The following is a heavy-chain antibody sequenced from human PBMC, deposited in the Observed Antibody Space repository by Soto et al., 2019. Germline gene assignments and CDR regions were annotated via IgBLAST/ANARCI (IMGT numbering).Heavy chain of an antibody. CDR3: AILRPVLWFGVLFP. CDR1: GFTFSSYG. CDR2: ISYDGSNK. J-gene: IGHJ5*02. V-gene: IGHV3-30*03. D-gene: IGHD3-10*01. Sequence: GGSLRLSCAASGFTFSSYGMHWVRQAPGKGLEWVAVISYDGSNKYYADSVKGRFTISRDNSKNTLYLQMNSLRAEDTAVYYCAILRPVLWFGVLFPWGQGTLVTVSS.